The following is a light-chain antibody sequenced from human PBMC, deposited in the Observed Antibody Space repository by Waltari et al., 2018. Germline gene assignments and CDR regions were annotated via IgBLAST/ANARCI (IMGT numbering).Light chain of an antibody. CDR1: QSISNY. CDR3: QQSYSAPNT. V-gene: IGKV1-39*01. CDR2: AAS. Sequence: DIQMTQSPSSLSACVGDRVTITCRASQSISNYLNWYQQKPGKAPKLLIYAASSLQSGVPSRFSGSGSGTDFTLTISSLQPEDFATYYCQQSYSAPNTFGQGTKLEI. J-gene: IGKJ2*01.